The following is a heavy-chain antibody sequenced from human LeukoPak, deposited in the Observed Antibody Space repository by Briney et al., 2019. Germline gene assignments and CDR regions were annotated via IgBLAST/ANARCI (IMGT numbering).Heavy chain of an antibody. Sequence: GASVKVSCKASGYTFTNYAIHWVRQAPGQRLEWMGWINGGSGNTKYSQNSQGRVTITRDTSASTAYMELSSLRSEDTAVYYCARASVSSSFVYWESAYFDFWGQGTLVTVSS. CDR3: ARASVSSSFVYWESAYFDF. D-gene: IGHD6-6*01. J-gene: IGHJ4*02. V-gene: IGHV1-3*01. CDR2: INGGSGNT. CDR1: GYTFTNYA.